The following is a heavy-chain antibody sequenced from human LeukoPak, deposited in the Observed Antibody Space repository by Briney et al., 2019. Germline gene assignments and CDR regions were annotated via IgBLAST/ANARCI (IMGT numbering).Heavy chain of an antibody. CDR3: AREGYSGYDRTGTFPNYFDY. V-gene: IGHV4-34*01. J-gene: IGHJ4*02. CDR2: INHSGST. CDR1: GGSFSGYY. Sequence: PSETLSLTCAVYGGSFSGYYWSWIRQPPGKGLEWIGEINHSGSTNYNPSLKSRVTISVDTSKNQFSLKLSSVTAADTAVYYCAREGYSGYDRTGTFPNYFDYWGQGTLVTVSS. D-gene: IGHD5-12*01.